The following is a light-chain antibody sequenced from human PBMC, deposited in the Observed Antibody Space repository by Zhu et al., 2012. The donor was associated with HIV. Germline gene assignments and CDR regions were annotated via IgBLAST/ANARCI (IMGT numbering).Light chain of an antibody. CDR2: GAS. CDR1: QSIRRTY. J-gene: IGKJ5*01. CDR3: QQYATSPPIT. Sequence: EIVLTQSPGTLSLSPGERATLSCRASQSIRRTYLAWYQQKPGQAPILLIYGASSGSGTDFTLTITRLEPEDFAVYYCQQYATSPPITFGQGTRLEIK. V-gene: IGKV3-20*01.